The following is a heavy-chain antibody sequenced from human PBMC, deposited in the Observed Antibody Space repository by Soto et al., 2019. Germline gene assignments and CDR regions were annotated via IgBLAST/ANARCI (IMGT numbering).Heavy chain of an antibody. CDR3: AKDEISKTIRGDAFNF. Sequence: XVSLRLSCAASGSTFSSDGMHGVRQAPGKGLEWVAVISYDGSYQYYVDSVKGRFTISRDNSKNTLYLQMNSLRAEDTAVYYCAKDEISKTIRGDAFNFWGQGTMVTVPS. CDR1: GSTFSSDG. D-gene: IGHD1-7*01. V-gene: IGHV3-30*18. J-gene: IGHJ3*01. CDR2: ISYDGSYQ.